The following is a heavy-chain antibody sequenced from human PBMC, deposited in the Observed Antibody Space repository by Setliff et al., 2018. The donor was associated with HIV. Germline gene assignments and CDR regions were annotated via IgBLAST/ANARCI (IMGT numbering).Heavy chain of an antibody. D-gene: IGHD3-9*01. CDR1: GYTLTSYG. Sequence: ASVKVSCKASGYTLTSYGITWVRQAPGQGLEWMGWISAYNGNTNYAQKLQGRVTLTTDTSTSTAYMELRSLRSDDTAVYYCARVGGPYYDLLTGYYGAVDYWGQGTLVTVSS. CDR2: ISAYNGNT. J-gene: IGHJ4*02. CDR3: ARVGGPYYDLLTGYYGAVDY. V-gene: IGHV1-18*01.